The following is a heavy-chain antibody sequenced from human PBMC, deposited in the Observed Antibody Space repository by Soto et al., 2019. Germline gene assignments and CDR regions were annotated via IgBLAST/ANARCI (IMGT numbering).Heavy chain of an antibody. CDR1: GGTLSNYA. D-gene: IGHD5-12*01. CDR2: IIPIFNTA. J-gene: IGHJ6*02. CDR3: ARVLPTGYVGNYNNGMDV. Sequence: QVQLVQSGAEVKKPGSSVKVSCKASGGTLSNYAFTWVRQAPGQGLEWMGGIIPIFNTANYAQKFQGRVTITADESTSSAYMEVNSLRSEDTAVYYCARVLPTGYVGNYNNGMDVWGQGTTVTVS. V-gene: IGHV1-69*01.